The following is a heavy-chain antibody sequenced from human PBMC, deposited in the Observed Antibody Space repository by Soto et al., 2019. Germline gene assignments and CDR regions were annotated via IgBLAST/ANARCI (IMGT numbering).Heavy chain of an antibody. V-gene: IGHV3-48*02. CDR3: AIALADIVVVLRSAFDI. D-gene: IGHD2-2*01. CDR2: ISSSSSTI. J-gene: IGHJ3*02. Sequence: GGSLRLSCAASGFTFSSYSMNWVRQAPGKGLEWVSYISSSSSTIYYADSVKGRFTISRDNAKNSLYLQMNSLRDEDTAVYYCAIALADIVVVLRSAFDIWGQGTMVTVSS. CDR1: GFTFSSYS.